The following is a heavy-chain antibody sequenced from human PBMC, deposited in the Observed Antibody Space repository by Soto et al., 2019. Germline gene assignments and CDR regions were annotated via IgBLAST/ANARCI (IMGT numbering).Heavy chain of an antibody. CDR1: GGTFSSYA. J-gene: IGHJ6*02. CDR3: ARDGVTTSLGMDV. Sequence: GASVKVSCQASGGTFSSYAISWVRQAPGQGLEWMGGIIPIFGTANYAQKFQGRVTITADESTSTAYMELSSLRSEDTAVYYCARDGVTTSLGMDVWGQGTTVTVSS. V-gene: IGHV1-69*13. D-gene: IGHD4-17*01. CDR2: IIPIFGTA.